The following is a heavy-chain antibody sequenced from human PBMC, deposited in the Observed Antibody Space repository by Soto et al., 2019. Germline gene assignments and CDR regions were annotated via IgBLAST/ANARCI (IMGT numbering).Heavy chain of an antibody. V-gene: IGHV3-74*01. CDR3: VCFECGRTAVVTTMETNGY. CDR1: GFTFSSYW. J-gene: IGHJ4*02. Sequence: GGSVRLSXAASGFTFSSYWMHWVRQGPGKGLVWVSRVNSDESTTSYADSVKGRFTISRDNAKNTLYLQMSSLRVEDTALYYCVCFECGRTAVVTTMETNGYWGQGTLVTVSS. D-gene: IGHD2-21*02. CDR2: VNSDESTT.